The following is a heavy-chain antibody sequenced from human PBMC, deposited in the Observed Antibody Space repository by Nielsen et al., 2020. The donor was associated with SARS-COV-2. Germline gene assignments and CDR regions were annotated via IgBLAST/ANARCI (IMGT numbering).Heavy chain of an antibody. Sequence: GESLKISCAASGFTFSSYSMNWVRQAPGKGLEWVSSISSSSSYIYYADSVKGRFTISRDNAKNSLYLQMNSLRAEDTAVYYCARDRNGDGSGSYYPYGMDVWGQGTTVTVSS. J-gene: IGHJ6*02. V-gene: IGHV3-21*01. CDR1: GFTFSSYS. CDR3: ARDRNGDGSGSYYPYGMDV. CDR2: ISSSSSYI. D-gene: IGHD3-10*01.